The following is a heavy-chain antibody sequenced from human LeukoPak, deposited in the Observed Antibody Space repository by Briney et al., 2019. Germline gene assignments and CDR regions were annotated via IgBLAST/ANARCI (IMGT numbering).Heavy chain of an antibody. Sequence: GGSLRLSCAASGFTFSSYGMNWVRQAPGKGLEWVSYISSSGSTIYYADSVKGRFTISRDNAKNSLYLQMNSLRAEDTAVYYCARGGVLMVYALGPWGQGTLVTVSS. CDR1: GFTFSSYG. V-gene: IGHV3-48*03. CDR2: ISSSGSTI. J-gene: IGHJ5*02. CDR3: ARGGVLMVYALGP. D-gene: IGHD2-8*01.